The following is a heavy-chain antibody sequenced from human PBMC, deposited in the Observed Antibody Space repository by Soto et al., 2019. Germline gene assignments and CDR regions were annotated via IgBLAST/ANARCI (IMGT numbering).Heavy chain of an antibody. V-gene: IGHV4-34*01. CDR2: INHSGST. D-gene: IGHD3-9*01. CDR1: GGSFSGYY. CDR3: ARGRHLGRYFHWLFAYNWFDP. Sequence: SETLSLTCAVYGGSFSGYYWSWIRQPPGKGLEWIGEINHSGSTNYNPSLKSRVTISVDTSKNQFSLKLSSVTAADTAVYYCARGRHLGRYFHWLFAYNWFDPWGQGTLVTVSS. J-gene: IGHJ5*02.